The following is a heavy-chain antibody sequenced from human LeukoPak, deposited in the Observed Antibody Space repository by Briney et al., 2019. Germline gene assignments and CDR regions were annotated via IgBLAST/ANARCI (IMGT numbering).Heavy chain of an antibody. D-gene: IGHD3-9*01. Sequence: PGGSLRLSCAASGFTFANHAMNWVRRAPGKGLEWIAYINNSGRTIYYVDSMKGRLTISRDNAKSSLYLQVNSLRAEDTAIYYCARDLDWSFDYWGQGIQVTVSS. CDR1: GFTFANHA. V-gene: IGHV3-48*03. CDR2: INNSGRTI. CDR3: ARDLDWSFDY. J-gene: IGHJ4*02.